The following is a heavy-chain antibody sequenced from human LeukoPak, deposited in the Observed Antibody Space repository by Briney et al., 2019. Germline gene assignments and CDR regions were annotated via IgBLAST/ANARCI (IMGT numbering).Heavy chain of an antibody. CDR2: MYYSGTT. V-gene: IGHV4-59*01. CDR3: ARLPMAVTPHVDY. Sequence: SETLSLTCTVSGGSITSYYRSWIRQPPGKGLEWIGFMYYSGTTNYNPSLKSRVTISLGMSKNQFSLKLSSVTAADTAVYYCARLPMAVTPHVDYWGQGTLVTVYS. D-gene: IGHD2-21*02. J-gene: IGHJ4*02. CDR1: GGSITSYY.